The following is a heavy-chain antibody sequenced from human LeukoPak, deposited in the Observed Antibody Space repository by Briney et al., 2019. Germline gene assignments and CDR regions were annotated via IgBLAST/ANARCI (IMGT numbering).Heavy chain of an antibody. CDR2: MRSRADSYAT. Sequence: PGGSLRLSCAASGFPFSGSDLHWVRQGSGKGLEWVGRMRSRADSYATAYAASVKGRFTISRDDSKNTAYLQMNSLNTDDTAVYFCCSRIRRAVTDDYWGQGTLVTVPS. V-gene: IGHV3-73*01. D-gene: IGHD2-15*01. J-gene: IGHJ4*02. CDR1: GFPFSGSD. CDR3: CSRIRRAVTDDY.